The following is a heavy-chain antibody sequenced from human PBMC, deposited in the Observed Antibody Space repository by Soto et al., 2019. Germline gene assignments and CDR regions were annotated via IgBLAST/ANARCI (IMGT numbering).Heavy chain of an antibody. CDR3: ARDGQTNSPNCFDP. CDR1: GGSVSSGSYY. J-gene: IGHJ5*02. V-gene: IGHV4-61*01. Sequence: SETLSLTCTVSGGSVSSGSYYWSWIRQPPGKGLEWIGYIYYSGSTNYNPSLKSRVTISVDTSKNQFSLKLSSVTAADTAVYYCARDGQTNSPNCFDPWGQGTLVTVSS. CDR2: IYYSGST. D-gene: IGHD1-1*01.